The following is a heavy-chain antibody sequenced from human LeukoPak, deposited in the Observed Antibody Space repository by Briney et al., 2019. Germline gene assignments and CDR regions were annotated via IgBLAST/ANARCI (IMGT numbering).Heavy chain of an antibody. Sequence: SETLSLTCTVPGGSISSSSYYWGWIRQPPGKGLEWIGSIYYSGSTYYNPSLKSRVTISVDTSKNQFSLKLSSVTAADTAVYYCATPKAAGYEGYFDYWGQGTLVTVSS. D-gene: IGHD6-13*01. CDR3: ATPKAAGYEGYFDY. CDR2: IYYSGST. J-gene: IGHJ4*02. CDR1: GGSISSSSYY. V-gene: IGHV4-39*01.